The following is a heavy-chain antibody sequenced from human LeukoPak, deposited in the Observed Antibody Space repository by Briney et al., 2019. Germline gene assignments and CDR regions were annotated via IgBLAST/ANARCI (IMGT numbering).Heavy chain of an antibody. D-gene: IGHD3-16*02. V-gene: IGHV4-59*01. CDR1: GGSISSYY. Sequence: KPSETLSLTCIVSGGSISSYYWSWIRQPPGKGLEWIGYIYYSGSTNYNPSLKSRVTISVDTSKNQFSLKLSSVTAADTAVYYCARGPSLSPGELSLPDAFDIWGQGTMVTVSS. CDR2: IYYSGST. J-gene: IGHJ3*02. CDR3: ARGPSLSPGELSLPDAFDI.